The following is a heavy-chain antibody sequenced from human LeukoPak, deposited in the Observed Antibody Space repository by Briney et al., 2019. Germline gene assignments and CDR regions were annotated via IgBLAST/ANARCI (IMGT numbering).Heavy chain of an antibody. D-gene: IGHD4-11*01. CDR2: IYSGGST. V-gene: IGHV3-66*01. J-gene: IGHJ6*02. CDR1: GFIVSSYY. CDR3: ARSYSNHLFGMDV. Sequence: PGGSLRLSCVASGFIVSSYYMTWVRQAPGKGLEWVSVIYSGGSTYYADSVKGRVAISRDNSKNTVFLQMSSVRAEDTAVYYCARSYSNHLFGMDVWGQGTTVTVPS.